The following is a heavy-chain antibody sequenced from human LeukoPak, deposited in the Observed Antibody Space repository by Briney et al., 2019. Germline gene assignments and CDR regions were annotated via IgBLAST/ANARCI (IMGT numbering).Heavy chain of an antibody. CDR1: GGTFSSYA. V-gene: IGHV1-69*13. CDR2: IIPIFGTA. Sequence: ASVKISCKASGGTFSSYAISWVRQAPGQGLEWMGGIIPIFGTANYAQKFQGRVTITADESTSTAYMELSSLRSEDTAVYYCARVLWFAELSHFDYWGQGTLVTVSS. J-gene: IGHJ4*02. D-gene: IGHD3-10*01. CDR3: ARVLWFAELSHFDY.